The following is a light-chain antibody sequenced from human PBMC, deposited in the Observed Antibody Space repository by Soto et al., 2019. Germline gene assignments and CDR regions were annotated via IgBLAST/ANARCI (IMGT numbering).Light chain of an antibody. J-gene: IGKJ4*01. CDR2: NAF. V-gene: IGKV3-20*01. Sequence: EIVLTQSPGTLSLSPGERATLSFRASQSFSSSYLAWYQQKPGQAPRLLIYNAFNRATGIPDRFSGSGSGTDFTLTISRLEPEDFAVYYCQQYGSSPGTFGGGTKVDIK. CDR3: QQYGSSPGT. CDR1: QSFSSSY.